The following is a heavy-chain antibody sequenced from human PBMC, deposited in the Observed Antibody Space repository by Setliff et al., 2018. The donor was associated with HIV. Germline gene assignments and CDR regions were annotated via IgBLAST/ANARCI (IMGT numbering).Heavy chain of an antibody. CDR3: VRDLVYYYDNSGSFYVAEYFQH. Sequence: PGGSLRLSCEASGFRVTDTYMAWVRQAPGKGLEWVTLIYKAGKTYYADFVKGRFTIARDDAKTSLYLQMNSLRAEDTAVYYCVRDLVYYYDNSGSFYVAEYFQHWGQGTLVTVSS. CDR2: IYKAGKT. V-gene: IGHV3-66*01. J-gene: IGHJ1*01. CDR1: GFRVTDTY. D-gene: IGHD3-22*01.